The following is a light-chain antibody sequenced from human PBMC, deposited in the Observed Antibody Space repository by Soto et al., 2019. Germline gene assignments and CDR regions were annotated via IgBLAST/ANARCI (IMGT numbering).Light chain of an antibody. CDR1: QGIGVA. J-gene: IGKJ4*01. V-gene: IGKV3-15*01. CDR2: DAS. CDR3: QQYANWPLT. Sequence: EIVVTQSPADLSVSPGEGASLSCRSSQGIGVAVASYQPKTGQTPRLLIYDASPRAAGVPGRFSGSGSGTDFTLTINRLQSVDFAIYYCQQYANWPLTVGGGT.